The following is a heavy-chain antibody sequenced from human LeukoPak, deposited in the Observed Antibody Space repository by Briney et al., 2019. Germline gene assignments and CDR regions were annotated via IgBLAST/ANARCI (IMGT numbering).Heavy chain of an antibody. CDR2: FDPEDGET. CDR1: GYTFTSYD. V-gene: IGHV1-24*01. D-gene: IGHD6-19*01. Sequence: ASVKVSCKASGYTFTSYDINWVRQATGQGLEWMGGFDPEDGETIYAQKFQGRVTMTEDTSTDTAYMELSSLRSEDTAVYYCATDKDSSGVEAFDIWGQGTMVTVSS. J-gene: IGHJ3*02. CDR3: ATDKDSSGVEAFDI.